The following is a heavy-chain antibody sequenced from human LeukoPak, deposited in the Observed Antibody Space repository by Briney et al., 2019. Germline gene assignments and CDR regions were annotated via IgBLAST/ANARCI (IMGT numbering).Heavy chain of an antibody. CDR2: ISTYNGNT. V-gene: IGHV1-18*01. Sequence: GASVKVSCKASGYTFSTYGISWVRQAPGQGLEWMGWISTYNGNTKYTQKLQGRVTMTTDTSTSTAYMELRSLRSDDTALYYCAAISTPTTRRAYHFDSWGQGTLVTVSS. CDR3: AAISTPTTRRAYHFDS. J-gene: IGHJ4*02. D-gene: IGHD5-12*01. CDR1: GYTFSTYG.